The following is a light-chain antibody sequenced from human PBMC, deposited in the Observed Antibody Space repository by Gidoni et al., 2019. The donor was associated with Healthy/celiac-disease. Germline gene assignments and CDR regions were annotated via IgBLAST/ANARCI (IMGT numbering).Light chain of an antibody. Sequence: SYELTQPPSVSVFPGQTARITCSGDALPKQYAYWYQQKPGQAPVLVIYKDSERPSGIPERFSGSSSGTTVTLTISGVQAEDEADYYCQSADSSGTPYVFGTGTKVTVL. CDR3: QSADSSGTPYV. CDR2: KDS. J-gene: IGLJ1*01. V-gene: IGLV3-25*03. CDR1: ALPKQY.